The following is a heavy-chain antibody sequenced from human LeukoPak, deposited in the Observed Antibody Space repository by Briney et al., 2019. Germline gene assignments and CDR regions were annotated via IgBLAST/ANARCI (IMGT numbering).Heavy chain of an antibody. CDR1: GFTFSSYW. CDR3: AKWQDVIHWGYFDS. D-gene: IGHD3-16*01. Sequence: QSGGSLRLSCAASGFTFSSYWMHWVRQAPGKGLVWVSRINSDGSSTSYADSVKGRFTISRDNSKNTLYLQMSSLRAEDTAIYYCAKWQDVIHWGYFDSWGQGTLVTVS. CDR2: INSDGSST. J-gene: IGHJ4*02. V-gene: IGHV3-74*01.